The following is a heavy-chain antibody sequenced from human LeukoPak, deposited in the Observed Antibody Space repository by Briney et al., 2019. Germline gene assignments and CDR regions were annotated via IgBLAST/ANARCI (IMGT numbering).Heavy chain of an antibody. Sequence: PSETLSLTCAVSGGSITGYWWSWVRQPPGKGLEWIGEIFQGGSTSYNPSLKSRATLSVDKSKNQFSLNLNSVTAADTAVYYCARNTIYCLDVWGQGTTVTVSS. CDR3: ARNTIYCLDV. V-gene: IGHV4-4*02. D-gene: IGHD2-15*01. CDR2: IFQGGST. J-gene: IGHJ6*02. CDR1: GGSITGYW.